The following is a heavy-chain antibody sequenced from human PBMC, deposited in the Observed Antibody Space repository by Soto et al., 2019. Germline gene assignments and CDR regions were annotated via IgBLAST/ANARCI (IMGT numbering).Heavy chain of an antibody. CDR3: TSTWGRVAPHAEATRSYDH. J-gene: IGHJ5*02. CDR2: VRSKPNNYAT. D-gene: IGHD3-16*01. Sequence: EVQLVESGGGLVQPGGSLKLSCAASGFTFSGSAMHWVRQASGKGLEWVGRVRSKPNNYATSYAASVKGRFTISRDRSQPPAYLQMNSLKTEDTALYYCTSTWGRVAPHAEATRSYDHWGQGTLVTVSS. V-gene: IGHV3-73*01. CDR1: GFTFSGSA.